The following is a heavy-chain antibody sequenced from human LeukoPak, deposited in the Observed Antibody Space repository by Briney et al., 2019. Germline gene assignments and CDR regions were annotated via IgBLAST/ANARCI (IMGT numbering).Heavy chain of an antibody. Sequence: PGGSLRLSCAASGFTFSRNWMYWVRHAPGKGLEWVSAISGSGGSTYYADSVKGRFTISRDNSRNTLYLQMNSLRAEDTAVYYCANIDPVATIDWFDPWGQGTLVTVSS. V-gene: IGHV3-23*01. CDR1: GFTFSRNW. CDR2: ISGSGGST. J-gene: IGHJ5*02. CDR3: ANIDPVATIDWFDP. D-gene: IGHD5-12*01.